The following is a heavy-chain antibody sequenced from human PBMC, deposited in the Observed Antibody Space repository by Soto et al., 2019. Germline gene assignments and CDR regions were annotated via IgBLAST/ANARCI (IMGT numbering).Heavy chain of an antibody. D-gene: IGHD3-16*01. CDR3: ARLTGLGDY. CDR1: GGSISSSSYY. CDR2: VYYSGST. J-gene: IGHJ4*02. Sequence: QLQLQESGPGLVKPSETLSLTCTVSGGSISSSSYYWGWIRQPPGKGLEWIGRVYYSGSTYYNPSLKRRLTISVDTSKNQSSLKLSSVTAADTAMYYCARLTGLGDYWGQGTLVTVSS. V-gene: IGHV4-39*01.